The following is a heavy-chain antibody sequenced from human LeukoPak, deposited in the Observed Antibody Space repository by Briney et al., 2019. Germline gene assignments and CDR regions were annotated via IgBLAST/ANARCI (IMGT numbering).Heavy chain of an antibody. V-gene: IGHV5-51*01. Sequence: GESLKISCKGSGYSFTNYWIGWVRQMPGKGLEWMGIIYPGDSDTRYSPSFQGLVTISADKSISTAYLQWSSLKASDTAMYYCARLDDSSGYYSHFDYWGQGTLVTVSS. J-gene: IGHJ4*02. CDR3: ARLDDSSGYYSHFDY. CDR2: IYPGDSDT. D-gene: IGHD3-22*01. CDR1: GYSFTNYW.